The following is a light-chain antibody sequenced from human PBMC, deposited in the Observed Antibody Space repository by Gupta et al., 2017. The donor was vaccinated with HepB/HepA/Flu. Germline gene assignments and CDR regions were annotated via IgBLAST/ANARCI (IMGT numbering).Light chain of an antibody. CDR1: SSNIGSNT. CDR3: AAWEDSLNGRV. Sequence: QSVLTQPPSASGTPGQRVTISCSGSSSNIGSNTVNWYQQLPATAPKLLIYSNNQRPSGVPDRFSGSKSGTSASLAISGLQSEEEADDYCAAWEDSLNGRVFGGGTKLTVL. J-gene: IGLJ2*01. CDR2: SNN. V-gene: IGLV1-44*01.